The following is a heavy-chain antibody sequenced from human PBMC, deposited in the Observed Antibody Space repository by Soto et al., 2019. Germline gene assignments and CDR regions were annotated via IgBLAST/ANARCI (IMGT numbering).Heavy chain of an antibody. D-gene: IGHD3-9*01. Sequence: GASVKVSFKASGYTFTSYGISWVRQAPGQGLEWMGWISAYNGNTNYAQKLQGRVTMTTDTSTSTAYMELRSLRSDDTAVYYCARGLRYFDWLLPFDYWGQGTLVTVSS. CDR1: GYTFTSYG. V-gene: IGHV1-18*01. CDR3: ARGLRYFDWLLPFDY. CDR2: ISAYNGNT. J-gene: IGHJ4*02.